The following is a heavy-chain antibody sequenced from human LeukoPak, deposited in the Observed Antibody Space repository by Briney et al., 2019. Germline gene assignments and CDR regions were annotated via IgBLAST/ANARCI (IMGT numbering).Heavy chain of an antibody. CDR1: DFSISSAYY. CDR2: IYHSGST. D-gene: IGHD4-17*01. CDR3: AREGRQDYVYFDC. Sequence: SETLSLTCAVSDFSISSAYYWGWIRQPPGKGLEWIGSIYHSGSTYYNSSLKSRVTISVDTSKNQFSLRLTSVTAADTAVYYCAREGRQDYVYFDCWGQGTLVTVSS. J-gene: IGHJ4*02. V-gene: IGHV4-38-2*02.